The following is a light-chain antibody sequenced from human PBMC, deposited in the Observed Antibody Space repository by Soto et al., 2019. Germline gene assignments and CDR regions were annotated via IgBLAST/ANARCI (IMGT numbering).Light chain of an antibody. CDR3: LQDYHYPWT. V-gene: IGKV1-6*01. J-gene: IGKJ1*01. CDR2: AAS. CDR1: QGISNE. Sequence: AIPMTQSPSSLSASVGDRVTITCRASQGISNELGWYQQKPGKSPKLLMYAASTLPSGVPSRFSGSGSGTGFTLTISSLQPEDCATYYCLQDYHYPWTFGQGTKVEIK.